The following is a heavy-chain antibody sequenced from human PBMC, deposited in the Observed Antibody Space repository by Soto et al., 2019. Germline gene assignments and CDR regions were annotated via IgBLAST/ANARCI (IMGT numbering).Heavy chain of an antibody. Sequence: KASGYTFTSYYMHWVRQAPGQGLEWMGIINPSGGSTSYAQKFQGRVTMTRDTSTSTVYMELSSLRSEDTAVYYCARAAYYYDSSGYYFLRYWGQGTLVTVSS. CDR1: GYTFTSYY. CDR3: ARAAYYYDSSGYYFLRY. D-gene: IGHD3-22*01. CDR2: INPSGGST. J-gene: IGHJ4*02. V-gene: IGHV1-46*01.